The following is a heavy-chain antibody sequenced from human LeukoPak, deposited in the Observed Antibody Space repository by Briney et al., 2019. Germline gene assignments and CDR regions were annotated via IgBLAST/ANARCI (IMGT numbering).Heavy chain of an antibody. Sequence: GGSLRLSCAASGFTFSSYEMNWVRQAPGKGLEWVSYISSSGSTIYYADSVKGRFTISRDNAKNSLYLQMNSLRAGDTAVYYCASDYYDSSGIDYWGQGTLVTVSS. CDR1: GFTFSSYE. CDR3: ASDYYDSSGIDY. D-gene: IGHD3-22*01. CDR2: ISSSGSTI. V-gene: IGHV3-48*03. J-gene: IGHJ4*02.